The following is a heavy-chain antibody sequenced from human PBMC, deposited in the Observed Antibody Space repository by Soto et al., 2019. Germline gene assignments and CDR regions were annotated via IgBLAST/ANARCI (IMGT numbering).Heavy chain of an antibody. J-gene: IGHJ6*02. CDR3: ARDQEGGSYNYYYYGMDV. D-gene: IGHD1-26*01. V-gene: IGHV3-11*01. CDR1: GFTFSDYY. Sequence: SGGSLRLSCAASGFTFSDYYMSWIRQAPGKGLEWVSYISSSGSTIYYADSVKGRFTISRDNAKNSLYLQMNSLRAEDTAVYYCARDQEGGSYNYYYYGMDVWGQGTTVTVSS. CDR2: ISSSGSTI.